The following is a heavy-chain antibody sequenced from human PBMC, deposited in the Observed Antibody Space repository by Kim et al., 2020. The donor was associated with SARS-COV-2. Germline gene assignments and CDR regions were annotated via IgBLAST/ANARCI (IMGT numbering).Heavy chain of an antibody. Sequence: GGSLRLSCAASGFSFDDNAMHWVRQAPGKGLEWVSGISWKSGSSIGYADSVKGRFTISRDNAKNSLYLQMNSLRAEDTAFYYCARGGASLWEPQTDWGQGTLVTVSS. CDR1: GFSFDDNA. CDR3: ARGGASLWEPQTD. J-gene: IGHJ4*02. CDR2: ISWKSGSSI. V-gene: IGHV3-9*01. D-gene: IGHD1-1*01.